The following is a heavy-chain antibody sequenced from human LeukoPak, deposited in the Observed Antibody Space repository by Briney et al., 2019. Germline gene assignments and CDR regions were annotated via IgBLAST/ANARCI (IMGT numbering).Heavy chain of an antibody. V-gene: IGHV3-7*01. CDR1: GFTFSSYW. J-gene: IGHJ3*02. Sequence: GGSLRLSCAASGFTFSSYWMSWVRQAPGKGLEWVANIKQDGSEKYYVDSVKGRFTISRDNAKNSLYLQMNSLRAEDTAVYYCARDGAPPYYYDSSAFDIWGQGTMVTVSS. CDR2: IKQDGSEK. D-gene: IGHD3-22*01. CDR3: ARDGAPPYYYDSSAFDI.